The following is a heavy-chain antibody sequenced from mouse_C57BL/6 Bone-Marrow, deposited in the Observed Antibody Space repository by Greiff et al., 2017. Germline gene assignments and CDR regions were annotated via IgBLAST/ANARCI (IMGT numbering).Heavy chain of an antibody. V-gene: IGHV5-12*01. CDR1: GFTFSDYY. D-gene: IGHD2-5*01. J-gene: IGHJ3*01. Sequence: EVKLEESGGGLVQPGGSLKLSCAASGFTFSDYYMYWVRQTPEKRLEWVAYISNGGGSTYYPDTVKGRFTISRDNAKNTLYLQMSRLKSEDTAMYYCARLDYSNISYWGQGTLVTVSA. CDR2: ISNGGGST. CDR3: ARLDYSNISY.